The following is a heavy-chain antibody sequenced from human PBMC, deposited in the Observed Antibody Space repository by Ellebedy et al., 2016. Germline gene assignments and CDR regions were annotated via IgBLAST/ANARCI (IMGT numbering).Heavy chain of an antibody. CDR3: ARGSDYYYYGMDV. V-gene: IGHV5-51*01. D-gene: IGHD3-10*01. Sequence: GGSLRLXXKGSGYSFTSYWIGWVRQMPGKGLEWMGIIYPGDSDTRYSPSFQGQVTISADKSISTAYLQWSSLKASDTAMYYCARGSDYYYYGMDVWGQGTTVTVSS. CDR1: GYSFTSYW. CDR2: IYPGDSDT. J-gene: IGHJ6*02.